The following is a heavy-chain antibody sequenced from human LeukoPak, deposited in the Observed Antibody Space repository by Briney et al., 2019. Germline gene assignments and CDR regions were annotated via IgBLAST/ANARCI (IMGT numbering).Heavy chain of an antibody. CDR2: ISSSGSTI. V-gene: IGHV3-11*01. Sequence: GGSLRLSCAASGFTVSSNYMSWVRQAPGKGLEWVSYISSSGSTIYYADSVKGRFTISRDNAKNSLYLQMNSLRAEDTAVYYCARGWVTTVGNFDYWGQGTLVTVSS. D-gene: IGHD4-23*01. J-gene: IGHJ4*02. CDR3: ARGWVTTVGNFDY. CDR1: GFTVSSNY.